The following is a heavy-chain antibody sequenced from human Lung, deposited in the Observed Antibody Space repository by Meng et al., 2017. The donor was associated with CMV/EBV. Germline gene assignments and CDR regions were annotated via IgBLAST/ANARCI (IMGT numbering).Heavy chain of an antibody. D-gene: IGHD2-2*01. CDR3: ARDPGYCSSTSCSGFFDY. V-gene: IGHV3-7*01. CDR2: IKQDGSEK. J-gene: IGHJ4*02. Sequence: GGSXRLXCAASGFTFSSYWMSWVRQAPGKGLEWVANIKQDGSEKYYVDSVKGRFTISRDNAKNSLYLQMNSLRAEDTAVYYCARDPGYCSSTSCSGFFDYWXQRTLVTVSS. CDR1: GFTFSSYW.